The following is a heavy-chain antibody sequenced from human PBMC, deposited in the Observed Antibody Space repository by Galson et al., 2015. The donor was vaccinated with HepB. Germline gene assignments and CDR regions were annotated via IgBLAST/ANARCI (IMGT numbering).Heavy chain of an antibody. V-gene: IGHV3-23*01. CDR3: AKPLYDNSGWIYHYGD. CDR2: TSDGGAGT. D-gene: IGHD3-22*01. Sequence: SLRLSCAASGFTFSTYAMSWVRQAPGKGLEWISATSDGGAGTAYADSVRGRFTISRDNSKNTLHLQLNSLRVEDTAIYYCAKPLYDNSGWIYHYGDWGQGTLVTVSS. J-gene: IGHJ4*02. CDR1: GFTFSTYA.